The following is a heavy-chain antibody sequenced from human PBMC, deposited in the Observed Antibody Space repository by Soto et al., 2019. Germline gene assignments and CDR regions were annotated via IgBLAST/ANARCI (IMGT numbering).Heavy chain of an antibody. J-gene: IGHJ4*02. CDR3: ARRYGGAIDY. CDR1: GCTISSWY. D-gene: IGHD3-16*01. Sequence: QVQLQESGPGLVKPLETLSLTCTVSGCTISSWYWSWIPQPPGKGLEWIGYSHYRGSTNCNPSLTSRVTISVDASKNQFSLKLSSVTAADTAVYYCARRYGGAIDYWGQGTLVTVSS. CDR2: SHYRGST. V-gene: IGHV4-59*08.